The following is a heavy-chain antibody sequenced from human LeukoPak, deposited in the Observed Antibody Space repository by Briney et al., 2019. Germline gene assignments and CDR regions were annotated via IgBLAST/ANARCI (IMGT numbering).Heavy chain of an antibody. CDR3: ARGVFWRTADP. V-gene: IGHV4-61*02. CDR1: GGSISSGSYY. CDR2: IYTSGST. D-gene: IGHD3-3*01. J-gene: IGHJ5*02. Sequence: SETLSLTCTVSGGSISSGSYYWSWIRQPAGEGLEWIGRIYTSGSTNYNPSLKSRVTISVDMSKNQFSLRLTSVTAADTAVYYCARGVFWRTADPWGQGTLVTVSS.